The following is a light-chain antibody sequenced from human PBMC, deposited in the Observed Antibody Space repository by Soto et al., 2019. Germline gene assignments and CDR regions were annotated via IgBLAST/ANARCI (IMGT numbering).Light chain of an antibody. CDR2: GAS. CDR1: QSVSSSY. J-gene: IGKJ1*01. Sequence: EIVLTQSPGTLSLSPGERATLSWRASQSVSSSYLAWYKQKPGQAPRLISYGASSRATGIPDRVSGSGSGTEFTLTISRLEPEDFEVYYCQQYGSSFWTFGQGTKVDI. CDR3: QQYGSSFWT. V-gene: IGKV3-20*01.